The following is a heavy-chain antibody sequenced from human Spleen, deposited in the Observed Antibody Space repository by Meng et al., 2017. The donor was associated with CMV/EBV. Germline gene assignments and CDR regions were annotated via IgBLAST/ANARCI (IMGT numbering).Heavy chain of an antibody. CDR3: EKDIPQRGQLLYYYYDDGMDV. V-gene: IGHV3-9*01. Sequence: SLKISCAASGFTFDDYAMHWVRQAPGKGLEWVSGISWNSGSIGYADSVKGRFTSSRDNAKNSLYLQMNSLRAEDTALYYCEKDIPQRGQLLYYYYDDGMDVWGQGTTVTVSS. CDR1: GFTFDDYA. CDR2: ISWNSGSI. D-gene: IGHD2-2*02. J-gene: IGHJ6*02.